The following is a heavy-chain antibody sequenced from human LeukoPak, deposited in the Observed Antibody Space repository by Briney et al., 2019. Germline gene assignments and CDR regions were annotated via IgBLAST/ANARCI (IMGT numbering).Heavy chain of an antibody. D-gene: IGHD3-22*01. V-gene: IGHV6-1*01. Sequence: SQTLSITCAISGDSVSSNSAGWNWIRQSPSRGLEWLGRTYYRSKWYNDYAISVKSRIIINPDTSKNQLSLQLKSATTEDTAVYFCARDAFDSSGYYSGAFDIWGPGTMVTVSS. CDR1: GDSVSSNSAG. J-gene: IGHJ3*02. CDR3: ARDAFDSSGYYSGAFDI. CDR2: TYYRSKWYN.